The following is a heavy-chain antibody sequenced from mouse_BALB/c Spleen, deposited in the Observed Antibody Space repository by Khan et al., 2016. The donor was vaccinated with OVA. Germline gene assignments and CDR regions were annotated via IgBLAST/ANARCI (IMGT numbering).Heavy chain of an antibody. CDR2: ISGDSTTI. D-gene: IGHD1-1*01. Sequence: EVELVESGGGLVQPGGSRKLSCAASGFTFSSYGMHWVRQAPEKGLEWVAYISGDSTTIYYADTVKGRFTISRDNPKNTLFLQMTSIMSEDTAMYYCATSYYCGYYFDYWGPGTTLTVSS. CDR1: GFTFSSYG. J-gene: IGHJ2*01. V-gene: IGHV5-17*02. CDR3: ATSYYCGYYFDY.